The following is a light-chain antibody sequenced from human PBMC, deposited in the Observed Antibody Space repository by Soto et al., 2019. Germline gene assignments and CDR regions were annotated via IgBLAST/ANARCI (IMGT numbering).Light chain of an antibody. Sequence: TQSPATRTSTPGEKTVLSRRASQTVNSRLAWYQHKPGQAPRLLIYHTSNRATGIPARFSGSGSGTDFTLTISSLESEDFAVYYCHQRHSWPRTFGQGTKVDI. CDR2: HTS. CDR1: QTVNSR. V-gene: IGKV3-11*01. J-gene: IGKJ1*01. CDR3: HQRHSWPRT.